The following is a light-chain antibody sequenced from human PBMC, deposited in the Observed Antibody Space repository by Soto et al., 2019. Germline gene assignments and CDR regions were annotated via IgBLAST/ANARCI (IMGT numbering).Light chain of an antibody. V-gene: IGLV2-23*02. CDR1: SSDVGRYNL. CDR2: EVT. CDR3: CSYAGTSTYV. Sequence: QSVLTQPASLSGAPGQSITISCTGTSSDVGRYNLVSWYQHHPGKAPKIMIYEVTKRPSGVSNRFSGSKSGNTASLTISGPQAEDEADYYCCSYAGTSTYVFGTGTKVTVL. J-gene: IGLJ1*01.